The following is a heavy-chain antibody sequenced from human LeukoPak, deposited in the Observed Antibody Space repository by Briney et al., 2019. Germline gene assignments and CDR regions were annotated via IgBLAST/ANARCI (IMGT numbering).Heavy chain of an antibody. J-gene: IGHJ4*02. CDR2: IYYSGST. CDR1: GGSISSYY. CDR3: ASGWYYFDY. D-gene: IGHD6-19*01. Sequence: PSETLSLTCSVSGGSISSYYWSWIRHPPGEGLEWIGYIYYSGSTNYNHALKSRVTISVDTSKNQFSLKLSSVTAADTAVYYCASGWYYFDYWGQGTLVTVSS. V-gene: IGHV4-59*01.